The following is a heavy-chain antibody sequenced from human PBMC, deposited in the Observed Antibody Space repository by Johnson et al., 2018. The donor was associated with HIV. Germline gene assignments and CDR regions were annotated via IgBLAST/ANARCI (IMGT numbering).Heavy chain of an antibody. Sequence: VQLVESGGALVQPGGSLRLSCAGSGFNVSDNYMSWVRQAPGKGLEWVSVIYSGGSTYYADSVKGRFTISRDNSKNTLYLQMNSLRAEDTAVYYCARDRWDSSSSGGVDDSFDIWGQGTLVTVSS. J-gene: IGHJ3*02. D-gene: IGHD6-6*01. CDR2: IYSGGST. CDR3: ARDRWDSSSSGGVDDSFDI. V-gene: IGHV3-66*02. CDR1: GFNVSDNY.